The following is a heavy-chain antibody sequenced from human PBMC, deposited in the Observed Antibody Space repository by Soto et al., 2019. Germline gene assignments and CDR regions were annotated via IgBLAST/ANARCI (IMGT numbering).Heavy chain of an antibody. J-gene: IGHJ4*01. CDR1: GGTFSSYA. D-gene: IGHD3-22*01. CDR3: ARDRRGYYDSSGYYFDY. Sequence: SVKVSCKASGGTFSSYAISWVRQAPGQGLEWMGGIIPIFGTANYAQKFQGRVTITADKSTSTAYMELSSLRSEDTAVYYCARDRRGYYDSSGYYFDYWGRGTLVTVSS. V-gene: IGHV1-69*06. CDR2: IIPIFGTA.